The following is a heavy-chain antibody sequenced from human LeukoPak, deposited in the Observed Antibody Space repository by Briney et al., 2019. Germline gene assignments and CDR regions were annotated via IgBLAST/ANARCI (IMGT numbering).Heavy chain of an antibody. CDR2: IWYDGSNK. D-gene: IGHD4-23*01. J-gene: IGHJ4*02. CDR1: GFTFSGFG. V-gene: IGHV3-33*01. Sequence: PGKSLRLSWAASGFTFSGFGMHWVRQAPGKGLEWVAVIWYDGSNKYYADSVKGRFTISRDNPKNTLYVQMNSLGAEDTAVYYCARGRGADYGGNSGYFDYWGQGTLVTVSS. CDR3: ARGRGADYGGNSGYFDY.